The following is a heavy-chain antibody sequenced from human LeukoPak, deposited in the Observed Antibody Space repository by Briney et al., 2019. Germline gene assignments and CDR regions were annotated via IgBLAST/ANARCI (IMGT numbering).Heavy chain of an antibody. D-gene: IGHD2-15*01. J-gene: IGHJ4*02. CDR2: IYYGGST. V-gene: IGHV4-39*07. CDR3: ARDGYSASY. CDR1: GGSISSSSYY. Sequence: PSETLFLTCTVSGGSISSSSYYWGWIRQPPGKGLEWIGSIYYGGSTYYNPSLKSRVTISVDTSKNQFSLKLSSVTAADAAVYYCARDGYSASYWGQGTLVTVSS.